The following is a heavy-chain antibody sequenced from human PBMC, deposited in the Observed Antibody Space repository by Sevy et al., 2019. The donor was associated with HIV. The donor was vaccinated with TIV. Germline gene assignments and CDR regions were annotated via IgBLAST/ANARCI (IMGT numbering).Heavy chain of an antibody. CDR1: GDSFSSYF. CDR3: ARSNWVTATNGFSKSYYFDY. V-gene: IGHV4-4*07. D-gene: IGHD7-27*01. Sequence: SETLSLTCTVSGDSFSSYFWAWIRQPAGKGLEWIGRINTSGSTNYNPPLKSRGTMSVDTSKSQFSLKVTSLTAADTGIYFCARSNWVTATNGFSKSYYFDYWGQGSLVTVSS. J-gene: IGHJ4*02. CDR2: INTSGST.